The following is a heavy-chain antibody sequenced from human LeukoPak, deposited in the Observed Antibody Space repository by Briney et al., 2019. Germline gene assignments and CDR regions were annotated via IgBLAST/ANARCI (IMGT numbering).Heavy chain of an antibody. CDR1: GFTFSSYG. D-gene: IGHD3-10*01. J-gene: IGHJ4*02. V-gene: IGHV3-30*18. Sequence: GRSLRLSCAASGFTFSSYGMHWVRQAPGKGLEWVAVISYDGSNKYYADSVKGRFTISRDNSKNTLYLQMNSLRAEDTAVYYCAKPAGTAASRGFDYWGQGTLVTVSS. CDR3: AKPAGTAASRGFDY. CDR2: ISYDGSNK.